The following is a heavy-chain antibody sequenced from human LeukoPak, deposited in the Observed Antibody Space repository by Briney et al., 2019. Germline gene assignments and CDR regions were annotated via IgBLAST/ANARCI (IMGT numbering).Heavy chain of an antibody. CDR1: GGSFSGYY. Sequence: SETLSLTCAVYGGSFSGYYWSWIRQPPGKGLEWIGEINHSGSTNYNPSLKSRVTISVDTSKNQFSLKLSSVTAADTAVYYCAAPRGYTFGYYSWGQGTLVTVSS. CDR3: AAPRGYTFGYYS. D-gene: IGHD3-22*01. J-gene: IGHJ1*01. V-gene: IGHV4-34*01. CDR2: INHSGST.